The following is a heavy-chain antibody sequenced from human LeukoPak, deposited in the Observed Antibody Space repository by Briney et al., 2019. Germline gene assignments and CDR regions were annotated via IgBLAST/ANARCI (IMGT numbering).Heavy chain of an antibody. CDR3: ARRGYSGYDHEYYFDY. V-gene: IGHV5-51*01. Sequence: GESLKISCKGSGYSFTSYWIGWVRQMPGKGLEWMGIIYPGDSDTRYSPSFQGQVTISADKSISTAYLQWSSLKASDTAMYYCARRGYSGYDHEYYFDYWGQGTLVTVSS. CDR2: IYPGDSDT. CDR1: GYSFTSYW. D-gene: IGHD5-12*01. J-gene: IGHJ4*02.